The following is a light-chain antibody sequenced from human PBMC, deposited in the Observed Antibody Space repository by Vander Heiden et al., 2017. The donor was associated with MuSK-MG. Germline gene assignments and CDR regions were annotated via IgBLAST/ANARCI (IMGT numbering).Light chain of an antibody. J-gene: IGLJ2*01. CDR1: SSDVGGYNY. V-gene: IGLV2-14*03. CDR2: DVS. Sequence: QSALTQPASVSGSPGQSITISCTGTSSDVGGYNYVPWYQQHPGKAPKLMIYDVSNRPSRVSNRFSGSKSGNTASLTISGRQAEDEADYYCSSYTSSSTLVFGGGTKLTVL. CDR3: SSYTSSSTLV.